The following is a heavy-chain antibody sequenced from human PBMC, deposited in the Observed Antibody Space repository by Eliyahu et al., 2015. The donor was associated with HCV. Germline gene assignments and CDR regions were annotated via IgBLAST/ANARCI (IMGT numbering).Heavy chain of an antibody. J-gene: IGHJ4*02. Sequence: QVQLVQSGAEVKKPGSSVKVSCKASGGXFXSYAIXXVXXAPGQGLEWXGRIXPILGIANYAQKFQGRVTITADKSTSTAYMELSSLRSEDTAVYYCASGSPINLYCTNGVCPIEGLLDYWGQGTLVTVSS. CDR1: GGXFXSYA. D-gene: IGHD2-8*01. V-gene: IGHV1-69*04. CDR2: IXPILGIA. CDR3: ASGSPINLYCTNGVCPIEGLLDY.